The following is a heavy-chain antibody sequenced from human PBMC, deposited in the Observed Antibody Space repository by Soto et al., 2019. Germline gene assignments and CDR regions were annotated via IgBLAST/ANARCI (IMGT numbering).Heavy chain of an antibody. D-gene: IGHD4-17*01. V-gene: IGHV4-34*01. Sequence: PSETLSLTCAVYGGSFSGYYWSWIRQPPGKGLEWIGEINHSGSTNYNPSLKSRVTISVDTSKNQFSLKLSSVTAADTAVYYCARSVRLRWYSNWGQGTLVTVSS. J-gene: IGHJ4*02. CDR1: GGSFSGYY. CDR2: INHSGST. CDR3: ARSVRLRWYSN.